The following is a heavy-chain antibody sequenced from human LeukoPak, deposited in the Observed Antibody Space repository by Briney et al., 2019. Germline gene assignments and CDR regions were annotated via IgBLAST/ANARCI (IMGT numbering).Heavy chain of an antibody. J-gene: IGHJ4*02. Sequence: KPSETLPLTCAVYGGSFSGYYWSWIRQPPGKGLEWIGEINHSGSTNYNPSLKSRVTISVDTSKNQFSLKLSSVTAADTAVYYCARSELSSGWSFDYWGQGTLVTVSS. V-gene: IGHV4-34*01. CDR2: INHSGST. CDR1: GGSFSGYY. D-gene: IGHD6-19*01. CDR3: ARSELSSGWSFDY.